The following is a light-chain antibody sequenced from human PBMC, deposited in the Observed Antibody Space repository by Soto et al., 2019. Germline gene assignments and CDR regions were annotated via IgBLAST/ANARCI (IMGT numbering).Light chain of an antibody. CDR3: QQRSSWPPFT. CDR2: DAS. CDR1: QSVSSY. V-gene: IGKV3-11*01. J-gene: IGKJ4*01. Sequence: EIVLTQSPATLSLSPGERATLSCRASQSVSSYLAWYQQKPGQAPRLLIYDASNWATGIPARFSGSGSGTDFTLTISSLEPEDFAGYYCQQRSSWPPFTFGGGTKVEIK.